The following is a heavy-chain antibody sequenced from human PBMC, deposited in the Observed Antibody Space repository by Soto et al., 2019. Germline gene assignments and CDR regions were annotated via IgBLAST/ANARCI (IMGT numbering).Heavy chain of an antibody. Sequence: EVQLVESGGGLVQPGGSLRLSCAASGFTFSSYWMSWVRQAPGKGLEWVANIKQDGSEKYYVDSVKGRFTISRDNAKNSLYLQMNSLRAEDTAVYYCARGQRVVAATCWFDPWGQGTLVTVSS. CDR3: ARGQRVVAATCWFDP. V-gene: IGHV3-7*03. CDR2: IKQDGSEK. D-gene: IGHD3-22*01. J-gene: IGHJ5*02. CDR1: GFTFSSYW.